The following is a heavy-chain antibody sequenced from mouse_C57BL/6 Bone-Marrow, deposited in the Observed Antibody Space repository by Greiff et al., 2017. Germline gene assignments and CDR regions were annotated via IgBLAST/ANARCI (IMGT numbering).Heavy chain of an antibody. J-gene: IGHJ4*01. D-gene: IGHD2-1*01. CDR3: ARIYYGNPYYYAMDY. V-gene: IGHV5-4*01. Sequence: EVQVVESGGGLVKPGGSLKLSCAASGFTFSSYAMSWVRQTPEKRLEWVATISDGGSYTYYPDNVKGRFTISRDNAKNNLYLQMSHLKSEDTAMYYCARIYYGNPYYYAMDYWVKEPQSPSPQ. CDR2: ISDGGSYT. CDR1: GFTFSSYA.